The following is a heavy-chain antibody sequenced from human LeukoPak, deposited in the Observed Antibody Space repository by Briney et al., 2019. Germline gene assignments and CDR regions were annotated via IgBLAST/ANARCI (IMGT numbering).Heavy chain of an antibody. J-gene: IGHJ6*02. Sequence: GGSLRLSCEASGFTFSSYWMNWAGQAPGKGLEWVASINHNGNVNYYVDSEKGRFTISRDNAKNSLYLQMSNLRAEDTAVYFCARGGGLDVWGQGATVTVSS. CDR2: INHNGNVN. CDR3: ARGGGLDV. D-gene: IGHD3-16*01. V-gene: IGHV3-7*03. CDR1: GFTFSSYW.